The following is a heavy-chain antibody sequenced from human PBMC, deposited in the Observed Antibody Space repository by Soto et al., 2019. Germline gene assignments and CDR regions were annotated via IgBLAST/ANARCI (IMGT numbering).Heavy chain of an antibody. J-gene: IGHJ4*02. Sequence: ASVKVSYTAAAYTFTVYYMHWVRQAPGQGLEWMGWINPKSGGTMYPQKFQGRVTMTWDTSISTAYMELTRLRSDDTAVYYCARDLATGGGSAGFEYWGQGTLVNVSS. D-gene: IGHD1-26*01. V-gene: IGHV1-2*02. CDR2: INPKSGGT. CDR1: AYTFTVYY. CDR3: ARDLATGGGSAGFEY.